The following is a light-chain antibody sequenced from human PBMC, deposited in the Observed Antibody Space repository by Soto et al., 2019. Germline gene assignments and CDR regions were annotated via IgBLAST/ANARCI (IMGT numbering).Light chain of an antibody. V-gene: IGLV2-8*01. CDR1: SSDVGGYNY. Sequence: QSVLTQPPSASGSPGQSVTISCTGTSSDVGGYNYVSWYQQHPGKAPKLMIYEVSKRPLGVPDRFSGSKSGNTASLTVSGLQAEDEADYYCSSYAGSNLWVFGGGTKLTVL. CDR2: EVS. CDR3: SSYAGSNLWV. J-gene: IGLJ3*02.